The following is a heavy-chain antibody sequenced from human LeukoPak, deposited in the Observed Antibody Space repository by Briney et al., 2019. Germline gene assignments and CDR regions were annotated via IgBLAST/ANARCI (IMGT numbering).Heavy chain of an antibody. Sequence: ASVTVSCKASGYTFTGYYMHWVRQAPGQGLEWMGWINPNSGGTNYAQKFQGRVTMTRDTSISTAYMELSRLRSDDTAVYYCARVRIAVAGRHKPYYFDYWGQGTLVTVSS. CDR3: ARVRIAVAGRHKPYYFDY. CDR1: GYTFTGYY. J-gene: IGHJ4*02. CDR2: INPNSGGT. V-gene: IGHV1-2*02. D-gene: IGHD6-19*01.